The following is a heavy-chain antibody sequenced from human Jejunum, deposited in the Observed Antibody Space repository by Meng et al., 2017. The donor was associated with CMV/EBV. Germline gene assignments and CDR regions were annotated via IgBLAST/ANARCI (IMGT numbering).Heavy chain of an antibody. CDR3: ARLQWAAFDF. CDR2: ISGPAKAI. V-gene: IGHV3-48*03. D-gene: IGHD1-26*01. Sequence: CAVSGCAFESSEMNWVRQAPGKGLEWVSYISGPAKAIYYADSVRGRFTISRDNAKNSLTLQMSGLRAEDTAVYYCARLQWAAFDFLGQGTLVTVSS. CDR1: GCAFESSE. J-gene: IGHJ4*02.